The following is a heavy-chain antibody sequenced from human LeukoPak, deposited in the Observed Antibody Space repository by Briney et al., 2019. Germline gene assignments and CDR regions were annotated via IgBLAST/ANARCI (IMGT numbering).Heavy chain of an antibody. V-gene: IGHV3-48*03. D-gene: IGHD6-13*01. Sequence: GGSLRLSCAASGFTFSSYEMNWVRQAPGKGLEWVSYISSSGSTINYADSVKGRFTISRDNAKNSLYLQMNSLRAEDTAVYYCARRYSSSWYSYDYWGQGTLVTVSS. J-gene: IGHJ4*02. CDR1: GFTFSSYE. CDR3: ARRYSSSWYSYDY. CDR2: ISSSGSTI.